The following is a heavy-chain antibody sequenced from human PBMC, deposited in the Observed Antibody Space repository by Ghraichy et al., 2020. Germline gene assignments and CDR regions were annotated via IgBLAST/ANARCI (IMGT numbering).Heavy chain of an antibody. Sequence: GGSLRLSCAASGFIFSDFYMTWVRQAPGKGLEWLSYISTRGTNIQYADSVRGRFTVSRDDAENSLYLQMNSLRVEDTAVYYCARRHGYFDYLGQGTLVAVSS. CDR1: GFIFSDFY. CDR3: ARRHGYFDY. V-gene: IGHV3-11*01. CDR2: ISTRGTNI. J-gene: IGHJ4*02.